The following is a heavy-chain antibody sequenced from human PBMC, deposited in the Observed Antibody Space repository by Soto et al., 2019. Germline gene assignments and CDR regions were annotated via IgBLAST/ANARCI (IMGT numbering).Heavy chain of an antibody. CDR2: IYPGDSDT. CDR3: ARQGDCSSTSCYIGEDAFDI. V-gene: IGHV5-51*01. CDR1: GYSFTSYW. Sequence: PGESLKISCKGSGYSFTSYWIGWVRQMPGKGLEWTGIIYPGDSDTRYSPSFQGQVTISADKSISTAYLQWSSLKASDTAMYYCARQGDCSSTSCYIGEDAFDIWGQGTMVTVSS. J-gene: IGHJ3*02. D-gene: IGHD2-2*02.